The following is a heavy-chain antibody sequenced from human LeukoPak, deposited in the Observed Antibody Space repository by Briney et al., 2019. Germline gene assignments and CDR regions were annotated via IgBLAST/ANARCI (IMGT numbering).Heavy chain of an antibody. CDR2: IIPIFGTA. CDR1: GGTFSSYA. Sequence: EASVKVSCKASGGTFSSYAISWVRQAPGQGLEWMGGIIPIFGTANYAQKFQGRVTITADESTSTAYMELSSLRSEDTAVYYCARARDGYSAHNYFDYWGQGTLVTVSS. J-gene: IGHJ4*02. V-gene: IGHV1-69*13. D-gene: IGHD5-24*01. CDR3: ARARDGYSAHNYFDY.